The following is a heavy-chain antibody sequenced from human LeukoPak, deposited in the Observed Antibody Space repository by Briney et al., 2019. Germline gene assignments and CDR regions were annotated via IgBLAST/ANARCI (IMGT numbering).Heavy chain of an antibody. Sequence: GGSLRLSYAASGFTFSSYGMHWVRQAPGKGLEWVAVIWYDGSNKYYADSVKGRFTISRDNSKNTLYLQMNSLRAEDTAVYYCARDYCGGDCYYFDCWGQGTLVTVSS. CDR3: ARDYCGGDCYYFDC. CDR2: IWYDGSNK. CDR1: GFTFSSYG. J-gene: IGHJ4*02. D-gene: IGHD2-21*02. V-gene: IGHV3-33*01.